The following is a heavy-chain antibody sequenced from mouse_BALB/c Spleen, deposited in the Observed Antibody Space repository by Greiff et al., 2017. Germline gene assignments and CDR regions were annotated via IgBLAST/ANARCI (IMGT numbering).Heavy chain of an antibody. CDR3: ARDKDYGSSYVGYFDV. V-gene: IGHV2-9*02. J-gene: IGHJ1*01. CDR2: IWAGGST. CDR1: GFSLTSYG. D-gene: IGHD1-1*01. Sequence: VKLVESGPGLVAPSQSLSITCTVSGFSLTSYGVHWVRQPPGKGLEWLGVIWAGGSTNYNSALMSRLSISKDNSKSQVFLKMNSLQTDDTAMYYCARDKDYGSSYVGYFDVWGAGTTVTVSS.